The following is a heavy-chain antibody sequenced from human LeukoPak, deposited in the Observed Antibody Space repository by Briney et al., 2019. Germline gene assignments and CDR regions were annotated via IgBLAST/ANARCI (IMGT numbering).Heavy chain of an antibody. CDR1: GGSISSYY. CDR3: ARQPYLRWQFDY. D-gene: IGHD4-23*01. V-gene: IGHV4-59*08. J-gene: IGHJ4*02. Sequence: PSETLSLTCTVSGGSISSYYWSWIRQPPGKGLEWIGYIYYSGSTNYNPSLKSRVTISVDTSKNQFSLKLSSVTAADTAVYYCARQPYLRWQFDYWGQGTLVTVSS. CDR2: IYYSGST.